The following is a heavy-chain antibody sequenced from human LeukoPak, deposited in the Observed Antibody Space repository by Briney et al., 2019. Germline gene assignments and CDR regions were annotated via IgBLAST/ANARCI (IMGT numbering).Heavy chain of an antibody. Sequence: SETLSLTCTVSGYSISSGYYWGWIRQPPGKGLEWIGSIYHSGSTYYNPSLKSRVTISVDTSKNQFSLKLSSVTAADTAVYYCARVGSSTTYYYYMDVWGKGTTVTVSS. CDR1: GYSISSGYY. CDR3: ARVGSSTTYYYYMDV. CDR2: IYHSGST. V-gene: IGHV4-38-2*02. J-gene: IGHJ6*03. D-gene: IGHD2-2*01.